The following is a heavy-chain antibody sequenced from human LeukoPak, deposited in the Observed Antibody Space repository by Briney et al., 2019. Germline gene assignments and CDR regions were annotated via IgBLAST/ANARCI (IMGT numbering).Heavy chain of an antibody. CDR3: ARGASYDFWSGYWVPDALDI. V-gene: IGHV4-34*01. J-gene: IGHJ3*02. D-gene: IGHD3-3*01. CDR2: INHSGST. CDR1: GGSFSGYY. Sequence: SETLSLTCAVYGGSFSGYYWSWIRQPPGKGLEWIGEINHSGSTNYNPSLKSRVTISVDTSKNQFSLKLSSVTAADTAVYYCARGASYDFWSGYWVPDALDIWGQGTMVTVSS.